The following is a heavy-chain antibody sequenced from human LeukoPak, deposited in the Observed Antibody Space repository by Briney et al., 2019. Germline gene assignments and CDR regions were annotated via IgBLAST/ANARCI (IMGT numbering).Heavy chain of an antibody. CDR2: MNPNSGNT. D-gene: IGHD3-10*01. V-gene: IGHV1-8*01. Sequence: ASVKVSCKASGYTFTSYDINWVRQATGQGLEWMGWMNPNSGNTGYAQKFQGGVTMTRNTSISTAYMELSSLRSEDTAVYYCARSRYGSGTSWFDPWGQGTLVTVSS. CDR1: GYTFTSYD. J-gene: IGHJ5*02. CDR3: ARSRYGSGTSWFDP.